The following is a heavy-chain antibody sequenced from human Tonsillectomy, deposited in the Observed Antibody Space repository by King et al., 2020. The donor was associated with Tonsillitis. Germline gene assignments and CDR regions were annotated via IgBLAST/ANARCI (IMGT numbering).Heavy chain of an antibody. D-gene: IGHD2/OR15-2a*01. CDR3: AKDRSQYCFGPSYVDY. J-gene: IGHJ4*02. CDR2: ISYDGSNK. CDR1: GFTFSSYA. V-gene: IGHV3-30*18. Sequence: VQLVESGGGVVQPGRSLRLSCAASGFTFSSYAMHWVRQAPGKGLEWVAVISYDGSNKFYSDSVKGRFTISRDNSKNTLYLQMNSRRDDDTAVYYCAKDRSQYCFGPSYVDYWGQGTLVTVSS.